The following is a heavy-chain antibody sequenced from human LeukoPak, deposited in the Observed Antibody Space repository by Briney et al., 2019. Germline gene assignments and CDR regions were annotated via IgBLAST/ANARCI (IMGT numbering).Heavy chain of an antibody. Sequence: PGGSLRLSCAASGFTFSSYAMSWVRQAPGKGLEWVSAICGSGGTTYYADSLKGRFSISRDNSKSTLFLQMNSLRVEDTAVYYCAKGAHDSGGYPPVTPDHWGQGTLVTVSS. CDR2: ICGSGGTT. J-gene: IGHJ4*02. V-gene: IGHV3-23*01. CDR1: GFTFSSYA. D-gene: IGHD3-10*01. CDR3: AKGAHDSGGYPPVTPDH.